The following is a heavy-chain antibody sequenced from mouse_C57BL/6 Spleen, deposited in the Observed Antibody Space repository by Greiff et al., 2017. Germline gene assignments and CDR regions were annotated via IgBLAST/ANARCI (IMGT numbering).Heavy chain of an antibody. V-gene: IGHV1-76*01. Sequence: VQLQQSGAELVRPGASVKLSCKASGYTFTDYYINWVKQRPGQGLEWIASIYPDSGNTYYNEKFKGKATLTAEKSSSTAYLQLSSLTSEDSAVYCCARGTTDYFDYWGKGTTLTVSS. CDR1: GYTFTDYY. J-gene: IGHJ2*01. CDR3: ARGTTDYFDY. D-gene: IGHD1-1*01. CDR2: IYPDSGNT.